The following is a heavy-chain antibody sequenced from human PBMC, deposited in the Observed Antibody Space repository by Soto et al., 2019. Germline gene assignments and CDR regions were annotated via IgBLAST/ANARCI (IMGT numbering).Heavy chain of an antibody. Sequence: EVQLLESGGGLVQPGGSLRLSCAASGFTFSSYAMSWVRQAPGKGLEWVSAISGSGGSTYYADSVKGRFTISRDNSKNTLYLKMKSLRAEETAVYYCASPQPPAKYDYIWGSYRSHAYWGQGTLVTVSS. J-gene: IGHJ4*02. V-gene: IGHV3-23*01. CDR3: ASPQPPAKYDYIWGSYRSHAY. CDR2: ISGSGGST. CDR1: GFTFSSYA. D-gene: IGHD3-16*02.